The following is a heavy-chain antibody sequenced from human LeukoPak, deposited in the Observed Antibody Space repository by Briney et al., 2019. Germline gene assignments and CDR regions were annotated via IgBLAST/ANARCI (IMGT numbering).Heavy chain of an antibody. V-gene: IGHV3-9*01. Sequence: PGGSLRLPCAASGFTFDNYAMHWVRQAPGKGLEWLSIISWNSGYIGYADSVKGRFTISRDNAKKSLDLQMNSLRAEDTAFYYCAKVRGTYSSGYFFDYWGQETLVTVSS. J-gene: IGHJ4*02. CDR3: AKVRGTYSSGYFFDY. CDR2: ISWNSGYI. D-gene: IGHD6-19*01. CDR1: GFTFDNYA.